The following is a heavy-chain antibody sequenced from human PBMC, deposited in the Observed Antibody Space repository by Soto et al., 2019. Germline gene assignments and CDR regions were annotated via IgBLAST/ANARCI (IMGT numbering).Heavy chain of an antibody. Sequence: SVKVSCKASGGTFSRYAIIWVRQAPGQGLEWMGGIIPIFGTANYAQKFQGRVTITADESTSTAYMELSSLRSEDTAVYYCARDLPWYSSSWYRSDYYYGMDVWGQGTTVTVSS. V-gene: IGHV1-69*13. CDR3: ARDLPWYSSSWYRSDYYYGMDV. CDR2: IIPIFGTA. D-gene: IGHD6-13*01. J-gene: IGHJ6*02. CDR1: GGTFSRYA.